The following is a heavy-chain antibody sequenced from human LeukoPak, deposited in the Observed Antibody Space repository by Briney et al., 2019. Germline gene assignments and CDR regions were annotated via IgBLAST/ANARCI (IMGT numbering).Heavy chain of an antibody. Sequence: SETLSLTCTVPGGSISSSNYYWGWIRQPPGKGLEWVGSIYYSGRTYYNPSLKSRVTISVDTSKNQFSLKLSSVTAADTAVYFCARHTYSGYDYPFDYWGQGTLVTVSS. D-gene: IGHD5-12*01. CDR1: GGSISSSNYY. J-gene: IGHJ4*02. CDR2: IYYSGRT. CDR3: ARHTYSGYDYPFDY. V-gene: IGHV4-39*01.